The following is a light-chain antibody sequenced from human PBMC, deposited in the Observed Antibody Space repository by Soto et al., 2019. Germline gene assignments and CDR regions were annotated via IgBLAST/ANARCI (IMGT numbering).Light chain of an antibody. CDR2: AVN. J-gene: IGLJ3*02. CDR3: CSYASSYTWV. Sequence: QSALTQPRSVSGSPGQSVTISCTGTSSDVGDYNYVSWYQQHPGKAPKLLIYAVNMRPSGVPDRFSGSKSANTASLTISGLQAEDEADYSCCSYASSYTWVFGGGTKLTVL. V-gene: IGLV2-11*01. CDR1: SSDVGDYNY.